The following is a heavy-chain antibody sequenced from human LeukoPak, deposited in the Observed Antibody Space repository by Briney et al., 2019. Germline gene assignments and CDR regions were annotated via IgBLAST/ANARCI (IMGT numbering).Heavy chain of an antibody. D-gene: IGHD6-13*01. V-gene: IGHV4-39*01. CDR3: ATHPYSSKVVFDY. J-gene: IGHJ4*02. CDR1: GGSISSSSYY. Sequence: SSETLSLTCTVSGGSISSSSYYWGWIRQPPGKGLEWIGSIYYSGSTYYNPSLKSRVTISVDTSKNQFSLKLSSVTAADTAVYYCATHPYSSKVVFDYWGQGTLVTVSS. CDR2: IYYSGST.